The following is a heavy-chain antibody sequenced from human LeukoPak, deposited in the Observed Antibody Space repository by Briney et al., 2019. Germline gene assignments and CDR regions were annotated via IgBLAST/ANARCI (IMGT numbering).Heavy chain of an antibody. CDR3: ARARPVLLRYFDWLALSVSTNMKSNWFDP. Sequence: GGSLRLSCAASGFTFSSYAMSWVRQAPGKGLEWVSAISGSGGSTYYADSVKGRFTISRDNSKNTLYLQMNSLRAEDTAVYYCARARPVLLRYFDWLALSVSTNMKSNWFDPWGQGTLVTVSS. V-gene: IGHV3-23*01. CDR1: GFTFSSYA. J-gene: IGHJ5*02. CDR2: ISGSGGST. D-gene: IGHD3-9*01.